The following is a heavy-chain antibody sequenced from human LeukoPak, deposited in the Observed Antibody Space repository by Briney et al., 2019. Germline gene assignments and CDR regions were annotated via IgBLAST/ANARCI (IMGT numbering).Heavy chain of an antibody. CDR2: IYYSGST. D-gene: IGHD5-18*01. CDR3: AKIVGGYSYLPYYYLDV. V-gene: IGHV4-39*01. Sequence: PSETLSLTCTVSGGSISSNSYYWGWIRQPPGKGLEWIGSIYYSGSTYYNPSLKTRVTISVDTSKNQFSLKLSSVTAADTAVYYCAKIVGGYSYLPYYYLDVWGKGTTVTISS. J-gene: IGHJ6*03. CDR1: GGSISSNSYY.